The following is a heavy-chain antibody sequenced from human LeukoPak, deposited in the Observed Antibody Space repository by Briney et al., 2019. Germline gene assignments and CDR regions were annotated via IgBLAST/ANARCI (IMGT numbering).Heavy chain of an antibody. CDR3: ARRKKTTAGLDY. D-gene: IGHD6-13*01. CDR2: SGST. CDR1: GYSISSGYY. V-gene: IGHV4-38-2*02. J-gene: IGHJ4*02. Sequence: SETLSLTCTVSGYSISSGYYWGWIRQPPGKGLEWIGSGSTYYNPSLKSRVTISVDTSKNQFSLKLSSVTAADTAVYFCARRKKTTAGLDYWGQGTLVTVSS.